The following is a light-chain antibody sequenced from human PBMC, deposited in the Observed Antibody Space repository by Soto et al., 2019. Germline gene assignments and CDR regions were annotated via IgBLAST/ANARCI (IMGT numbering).Light chain of an antibody. CDR1: SSDIGAYNY. CDR2: EVS. V-gene: IGLV2-14*01. Sequence: QSVLTQPACVSGSAGQSITISCTGSSSDIGAYNYVSWFQQYPGKAPKLIISEVSNRPSGVSNRFSGSKSGTAASLTISGLQTEDEADYFCFSFTTDWTHVFGTGTKVTVL. J-gene: IGLJ1*01. CDR3: FSFTTDWTHV.